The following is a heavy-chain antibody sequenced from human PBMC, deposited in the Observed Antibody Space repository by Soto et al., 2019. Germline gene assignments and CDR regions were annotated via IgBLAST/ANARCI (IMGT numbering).Heavy chain of an antibody. CDR3: AAYYYYMDV. CDR1: GDSISISSNY. Sequence: PSETLSLTSTVSGDSISISSNYLGWIRQPPGKGLEWIGSIYYSGSTYYNPSLKSRVTISVDTSKNQFSLKLSSVTAADTAVYYCAAYYYYMDVWGKGTTVTVSS. V-gene: IGHV4-39*01. J-gene: IGHJ6*03. CDR2: IYYSGST.